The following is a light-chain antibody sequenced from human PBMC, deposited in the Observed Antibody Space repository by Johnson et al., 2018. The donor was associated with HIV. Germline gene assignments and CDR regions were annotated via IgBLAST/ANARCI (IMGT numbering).Light chain of an antibody. Sequence: QSVLTQPPSVSAAPGQKVTISCSRSSSNIGNNYVSWYQQLPGTAPKLLIYDNNKRPSGIPDRFSGSKSGTSATLGITGLPTGDEADYYCGTWDSSLSAPVFGTRTKVTVL. CDR3: GTWDSSLSAPV. J-gene: IGLJ1*01. CDR1: SSNIGNNY. V-gene: IGLV1-51*01. CDR2: DNN.